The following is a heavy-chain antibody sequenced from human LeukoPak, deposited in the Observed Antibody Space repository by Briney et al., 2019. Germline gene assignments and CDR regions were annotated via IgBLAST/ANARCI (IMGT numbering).Heavy chain of an antibody. Sequence: GASVKVSCKASGYTFTSYGISWVRQAPGQGLEWMGWISPYNGNTNYAQKLQGRVTMTTDTSTSTAYMELRSLRSDDTAVYYCARDWGNIAAAGTAWFDPWGQGTLVTVSS. J-gene: IGHJ5*02. CDR1: GYTFTSYG. CDR3: ARDWGNIAAAGTAWFDP. V-gene: IGHV1-18*01. D-gene: IGHD6-13*01. CDR2: ISPYNGNT.